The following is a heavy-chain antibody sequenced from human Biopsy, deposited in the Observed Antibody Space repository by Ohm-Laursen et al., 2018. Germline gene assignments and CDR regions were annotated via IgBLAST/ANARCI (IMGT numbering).Heavy chain of an antibody. CDR3: VREPKTGTAEAWYFDL. CDR2: ISYNERT. CDR1: GASVKTSGYF. Sequence: PSQTLSLTCRVSGASVKTSGYFWAWIRQRPGKGLEWIGYISYNERTHYNPSLTSRLAISFGTSNNRISLQLRSVSVADTAVYYCVREPKTGTAEAWYFDLWGRGSPVTVPS. J-gene: IGHJ2*01. D-gene: IGHD3-9*01. V-gene: IGHV4-31*03.